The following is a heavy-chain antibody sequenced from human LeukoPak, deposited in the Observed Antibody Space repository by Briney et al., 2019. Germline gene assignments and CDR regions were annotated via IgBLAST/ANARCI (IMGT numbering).Heavy chain of an antibody. J-gene: IGHJ4*02. CDR3: AREGVVVRY. CDR1: GFTFSSYS. D-gene: IGHD2-15*01. V-gene: IGHV3-21*01. CDR2: ISSSSSYI. Sequence: PGGSLRLXCAASGFTFSSYSMNWVRQAPGKALEWVSSISSSSSYIYYADSVKGRFTISRDNAKDSLFLQMNSLRAEDTAVYYCAREGVVVRYWGQGTLVTVSS.